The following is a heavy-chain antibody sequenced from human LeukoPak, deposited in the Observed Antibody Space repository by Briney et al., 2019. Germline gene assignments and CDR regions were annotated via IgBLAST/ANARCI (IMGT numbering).Heavy chain of an antibody. D-gene: IGHD2/OR15-2a*01. Sequence: PGESLKISCKGSGYSFTSYWISWVRQMPGKGLEWMGRIDPSDSYTNYSPSFQGHVTISADKSISTVYLQWSSLKASDTAMCYCARGLRENNCFDYWGQGTLVTVSS. CDR1: GYSFTSYW. J-gene: IGHJ4*02. CDR3: ARGLRENNCFDY. V-gene: IGHV5-10-1*01. CDR2: IDPSDSYT.